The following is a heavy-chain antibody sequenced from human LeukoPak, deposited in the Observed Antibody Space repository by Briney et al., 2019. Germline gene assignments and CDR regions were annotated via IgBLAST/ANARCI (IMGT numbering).Heavy chain of an antibody. CDR2: VWSDGNNK. V-gene: IGHV3-33*01. CDR1: GFTFRSHG. CDR3: AREAYFDILTGSSTGDFDY. D-gene: IGHD3-9*01. J-gene: IGHJ4*02. Sequence: GGSLRLSCAVSGFTFRSHGMHWVRQAPGKGLEWVAVVWSDGNNKYYADSVKGRFTISRDLSRNTLYLQMNSLRAQDTAVYYRAREAYFDILTGSSTGDFDYWGQGTLVAVSS.